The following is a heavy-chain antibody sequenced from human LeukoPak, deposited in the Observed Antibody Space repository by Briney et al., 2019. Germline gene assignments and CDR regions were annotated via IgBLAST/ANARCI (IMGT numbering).Heavy chain of an antibody. V-gene: IGHV4-4*07. CDR3: ARDTSLYYFDY. CDR1: GGSISSSY. Sequence: SETLSLTCTVSGGSISSSYWSWIRQPAGKGPEWIGRINSSGGTTYNTSLKRPVTISVDTSKNQFSLKLTSVTAADTAIYYCARDTSLYYFDYWGQGYLVTVSS. J-gene: IGHJ4*02. CDR2: INSSGGT.